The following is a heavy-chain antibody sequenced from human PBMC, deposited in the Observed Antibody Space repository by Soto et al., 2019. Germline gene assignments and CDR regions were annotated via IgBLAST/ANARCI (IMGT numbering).Heavy chain of an antibody. CDR2: IWFDGSNK. V-gene: IGHV3-33*01. CDR3: ARPTSGYSSSYDAFDI. D-gene: IGHD3-22*01. CDR1: GFTFSIYG. J-gene: IGHJ3*02. Sequence: QPGGSLRLSCTASGFTFSIYGMHWVRQAPGKGLEWVASIWFDGSNKYYADSVKGRFTISRDNSKNTLYLQMNSLRAEDTAVYYCARPTSGYSSSYDAFDIWGQGTMVTVSS.